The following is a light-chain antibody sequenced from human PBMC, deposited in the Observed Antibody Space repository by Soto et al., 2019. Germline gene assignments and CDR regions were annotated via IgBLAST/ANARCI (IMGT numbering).Light chain of an antibody. Sequence: QSVLTQPPSVSAAPGQKVTISCSGSSSNIGENYVSWYQHLPGTAPKLLIYDNNKRPSGIPDRFSGSKSGTSATLGITGLQTGDEADYYCGTWDSSLSVVFGGGTKLTVL. CDR1: SSNIGENY. CDR2: DNN. V-gene: IGLV1-51*01. CDR3: GTWDSSLSVV. J-gene: IGLJ2*01.